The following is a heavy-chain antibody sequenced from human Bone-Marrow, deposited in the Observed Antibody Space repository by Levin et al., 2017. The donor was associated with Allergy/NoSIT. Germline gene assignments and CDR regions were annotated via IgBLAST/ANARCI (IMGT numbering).Heavy chain of an antibody. V-gene: IGHV3-33*01. D-gene: IGHD1-26*01. CDR1: GFTFRAFG. CDR3: TRDRGEWGQFYFDY. J-gene: IGHJ4*02. CDR2: IWYDGSHK. Sequence: LSLTCAASGFTFRAFGMHWVRQAPGRGLEWVAVIWYDGSHKFYADSVKGRFTISRDNSKNTLYPQMNSLRAEDTAVYYCTRDRGEWGQFYFDYWGQGILVTVSS.